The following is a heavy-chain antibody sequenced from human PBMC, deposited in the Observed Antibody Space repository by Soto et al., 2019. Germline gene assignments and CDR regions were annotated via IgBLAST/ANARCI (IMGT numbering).Heavy chain of an antibody. Sequence: SETLSLTCAVYGGSFSGYYWSWIRQPPGKGLEWIGEINHSGSTNYNPSLKSRVTISVDTSKNQFSLKLSSVTAADTAVYYCARGRGSSWYGKVGYWGQGTLVTVSS. D-gene: IGHD6-13*01. J-gene: IGHJ4*02. CDR1: GGSFSGYY. V-gene: IGHV4-34*01. CDR2: INHSGST. CDR3: ARGRGSSWYGKVGY.